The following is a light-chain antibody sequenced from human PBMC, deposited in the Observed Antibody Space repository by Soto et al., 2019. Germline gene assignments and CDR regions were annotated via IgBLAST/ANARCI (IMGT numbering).Light chain of an antibody. CDR2: QVS. CDR1: SSDIGGFYY. CDR3: SSYSSSSTFYV. V-gene: IGLV2-14*01. J-gene: IGLJ1*01. Sequence: QSALTQPASVSGSPGQSITISCTGTSSDIGGFYYVSWYQHHPGKDPKLMIYQVSNRPSGVSNRFSGSKSGNTASLTISGLQAEDEADYFCSSYSSSSTFYVCGAGTKGTVL.